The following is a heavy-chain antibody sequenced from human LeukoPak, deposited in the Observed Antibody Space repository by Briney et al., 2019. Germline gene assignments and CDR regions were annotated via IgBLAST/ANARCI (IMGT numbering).Heavy chain of an antibody. CDR3: ARGVRDILSGYYTDYYFYYMDV. J-gene: IGHJ6*03. D-gene: IGHD3-9*01. V-gene: IGHV3-48*01. CDR1: GFTFNVYS. CDR2: ISSSLDSNI. Sequence: GGSLRLSCAASGFTFNVYSMNWVRQAPGKGLEWVSFISSSLDSNIYYADSVKGRFTISRDNAKNSLYLQMNSLRAEDTAVYYCARGVRDILSGYYTDYYFYYMDVWGKGTTVTVSS.